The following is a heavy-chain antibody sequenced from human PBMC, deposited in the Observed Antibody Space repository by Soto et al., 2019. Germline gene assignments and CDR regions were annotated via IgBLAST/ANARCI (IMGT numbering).Heavy chain of an antibody. CDR2: INPNSGGT. CDR3: ASRQDTAMVRRSDY. CDR1: GYTFTGYY. J-gene: IGHJ4*02. V-gene: IGHV1-2*02. Sequence: ASVKVSCKASGYTFTGYYMHWVRQAPGQGLEWMGWINPNSGGTNYAQKFQGRVTMTRDTSISTAYMELSRLRSDDTAVYYCASRQDTAMVRRSDYWGRGTLVTVSS. D-gene: IGHD5-18*01.